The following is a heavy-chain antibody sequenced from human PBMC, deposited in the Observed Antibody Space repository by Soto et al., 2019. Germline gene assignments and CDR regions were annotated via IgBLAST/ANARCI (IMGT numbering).Heavy chain of an antibody. CDR1: GGSISTYY. CDR2: IYHSGST. D-gene: IGHD6-19*01. J-gene: IGHJ6*02. Sequence: SETLSLTCTVSGGSISTYYWSWLRQPPGKGLEWIGYIYHSGSTNYKDSLRSRVTISVDTSKNQFSLKLSSVTAADTAVYYCARGIEGWYQGRYYYGMDVWGQGTTVTVSS. CDR3: ARGIEGWYQGRYYYGMDV. V-gene: IGHV4-59*01.